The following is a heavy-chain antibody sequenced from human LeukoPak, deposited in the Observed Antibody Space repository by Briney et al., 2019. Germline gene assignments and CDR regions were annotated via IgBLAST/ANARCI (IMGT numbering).Heavy chain of an antibody. D-gene: IGHD3-16*01. Sequence: GGSLRLSCAASGFTFSSYSMNWVRQAPGKGLEWVSSISSSSSYIYYADSVKGRFTISRDNAKNSLYLQMNSLRAEDTAVYYCARAPYDGHFWGWFDPWGQGTLVTVSS. CDR1: GFTFSSYS. J-gene: IGHJ5*02. CDR2: ISSSSSYI. V-gene: IGHV3-21*01. CDR3: ARAPYDGHFWGWFDP.